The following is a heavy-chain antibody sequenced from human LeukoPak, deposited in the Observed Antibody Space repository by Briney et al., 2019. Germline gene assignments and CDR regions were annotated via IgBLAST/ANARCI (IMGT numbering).Heavy chain of an antibody. D-gene: IGHD6-19*01. Sequence: GGSLRLSCAASGFTFSSYSMNWVRQAPGKGLEWVSSISSSSSYIYYADSVKGRFTISRDNAKNSLYLQMNSLRAEDTAVYYCASSGWGYSNWFDPWGQGTLVTVSS. CDR2: ISSSSSYI. V-gene: IGHV3-21*01. J-gene: IGHJ5*02. CDR1: GFTFSSYS. CDR3: ASSGWGYSNWFDP.